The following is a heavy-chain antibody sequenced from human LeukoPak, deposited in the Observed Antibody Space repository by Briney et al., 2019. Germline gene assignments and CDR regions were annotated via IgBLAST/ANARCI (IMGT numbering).Heavy chain of an antibody. CDR3: ARASYDILTGEKAFDI. D-gene: IGHD3-9*01. CDR1: GGSFSGYY. V-gene: IGHV4-34*01. Sequence: SETLSLTCAVYGGSFSGYYWSWIRQPPGKGVEWIGEINHSGSTNYNPSLKSRVTISVDTSKNQFSLKLSSVTAADTAVYYCARASYDILTGEKAFDIWGQGTMVTVSS. CDR2: INHSGST. J-gene: IGHJ3*02.